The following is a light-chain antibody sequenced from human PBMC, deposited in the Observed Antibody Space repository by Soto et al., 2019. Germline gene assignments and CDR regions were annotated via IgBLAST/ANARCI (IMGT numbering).Light chain of an antibody. Sequence: QSVLTQPPSASGTPGQRVTISCSGGSSNIGTNAVNWYQQLPGTAPKLLIYNNNQRPSVVPDRFCGSKSCTSASLAIGGLQSEEEAEYYCAAWADSLNGYVFGTGTKVTVL. CDR2: NNN. J-gene: IGLJ1*01. CDR3: AAWADSLNGYV. V-gene: IGLV1-44*01. CDR1: SSNIGTNA.